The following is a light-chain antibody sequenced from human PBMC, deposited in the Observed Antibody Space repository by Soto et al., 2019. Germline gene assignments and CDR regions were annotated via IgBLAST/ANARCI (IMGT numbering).Light chain of an antibody. Sequence: QSVLTQPPSASGSPGQSVIISCTGTNNDIGGYNYVSWYQQHPGKAPKLMIHEVNKRPSGVPDRFSGSKSGNTASLTVSGLQAEDEADYYCSSYAGSNSPYVFGTGTKVTVL. CDR3: SSYAGSNSPYV. CDR2: EVN. J-gene: IGLJ1*01. CDR1: NNDIGGYNY. V-gene: IGLV2-8*01.